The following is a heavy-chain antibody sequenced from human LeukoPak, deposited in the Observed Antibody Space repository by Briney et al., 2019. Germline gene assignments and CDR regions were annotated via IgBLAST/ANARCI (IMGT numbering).Heavy chain of an antibody. J-gene: IGHJ5*02. V-gene: IGHV4-59*12. CDR1: GGSISSYY. D-gene: IGHD3-3*01. CDR2: IYYSGST. CDR3: ARGMYYDFWSGYYSSNWFDP. Sequence: SETLSLTCTVSGGSISSYYWSWIRQPPGKGLEWIGYIYYSGSTYYNPSLKSRVTISVDTSKNQFSLKLSSVTAADTAVYYCARGMYYDFWSGYYSSNWFDPWGQGTLVTVSS.